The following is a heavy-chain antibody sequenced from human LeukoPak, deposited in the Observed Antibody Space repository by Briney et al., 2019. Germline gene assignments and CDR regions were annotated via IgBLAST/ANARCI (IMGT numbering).Heavy chain of an antibody. CDR1: GFTFSSYG. CDR2: IRYDGSNN. J-gene: IGHJ6*03. CDR3: AKDGSYYYYMDV. V-gene: IGHV3-30*02. D-gene: IGHD2-2*03. Sequence: GGSLRLSCAASGFTFSSYGMHWVRQAPGKGLEWVAFIRYDGSNNYYADSVKGRFTISRDNSKNTLYLQMNSLRAEDTAVYYCAKDGSYYYYMDVWGKGTTVTISS.